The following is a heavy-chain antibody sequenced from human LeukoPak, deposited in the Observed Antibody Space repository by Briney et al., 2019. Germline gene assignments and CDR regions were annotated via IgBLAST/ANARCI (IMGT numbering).Heavy chain of an antibody. J-gene: IGHJ6*02. CDR1: GGTFSSYA. D-gene: IGHD3-3*01. CDR2: IIPILGIA. CDR3: ARDGYYDFWSGYGRNYYYGMDV. Sequence: SVKVSCKASGGTFSSYAISWVRQAPGQGLEWMGRIIPILGIANYAQKFQGRVMITADKSTSTAYMELSSLRSEDTAVYYCARDGYYDFWSGYGRNYYYGMDVWGQGTTVTVSS. V-gene: IGHV1-69*04.